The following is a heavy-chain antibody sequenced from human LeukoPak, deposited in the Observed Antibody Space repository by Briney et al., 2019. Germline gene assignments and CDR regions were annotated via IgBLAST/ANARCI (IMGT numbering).Heavy chain of an antibody. J-gene: IGHJ5*02. V-gene: IGHV5-51*01. CDR3: ARSPYCSGGSCYGAWFDP. Sequence: GESLKISCKGSGYSFTSYWIGRVRQMPGKGLEWMGIIHPGDSDTRYSPSFQGQVTISADKSISTAYLQWSSLKASDTAMFYCARSPYCSGGSCYGAWFDPWGQGTLVTVSS. CDR2: IHPGDSDT. CDR1: GYSFTSYW. D-gene: IGHD2-15*01.